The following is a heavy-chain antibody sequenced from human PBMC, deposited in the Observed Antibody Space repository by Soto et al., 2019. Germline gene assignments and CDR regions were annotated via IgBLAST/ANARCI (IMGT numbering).Heavy chain of an antibody. V-gene: IGHV3-53*01. J-gene: IGHJ4*02. CDR2: IYSGGST. Sequence: GGSLRLSCAASGFTVSSNYMSWVRQAPGKGLEWVSVIYSGGSTYYADSVKGRFTISRDNSKNTLYLQMNSLRAEDTAVYYCALKGPYYDSSGYYFDFDYWGQGTLVTVSS. CDR3: ALKGPYYDSSGYYFDFDY. CDR1: GFTVSSNY. D-gene: IGHD3-22*01.